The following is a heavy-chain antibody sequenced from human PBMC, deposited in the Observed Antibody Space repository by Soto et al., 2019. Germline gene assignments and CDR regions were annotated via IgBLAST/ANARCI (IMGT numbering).Heavy chain of an antibody. CDR3: ARNPRPTYGDYADY. Sequence: QVQLVESGGGVVQPGTSLRLSCAASGFSFSSYGMHWVRQAPGNGLEWVAVVWYDGSNKYYADSVKGRFTISRDNSKNTLYLQMNSLRAEDTAVYYCARNPRPTYGDYADYWGQGTLVTVSS. CDR2: VWYDGSNK. V-gene: IGHV3-33*01. D-gene: IGHD4-17*01. CDR1: GFSFSSYG. J-gene: IGHJ4*02.